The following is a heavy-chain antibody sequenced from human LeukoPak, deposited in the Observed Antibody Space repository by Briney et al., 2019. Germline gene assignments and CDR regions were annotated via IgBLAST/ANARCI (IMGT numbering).Heavy chain of an antibody. Sequence: SEPLSLTCTVSGGSISSYYWSWIRQPPGKGLEWIGYIYYSGSTNYNPSLKSRVTISVNTSKNQFSLKLSSVTAADTAVYYCARSLEMATIIDYWGQGTLVTVSS. CDR1: GGSISSYY. J-gene: IGHJ4*02. CDR3: ARSLEMATIIDY. V-gene: IGHV4-59*08. D-gene: IGHD5-24*01. CDR2: IYYSGST.